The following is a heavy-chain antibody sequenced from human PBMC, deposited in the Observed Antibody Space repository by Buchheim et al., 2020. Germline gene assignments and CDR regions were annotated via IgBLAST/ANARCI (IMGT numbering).Heavy chain of an antibody. CDR1: GFTFSSYA. CDR3: AKDLGNYMGDFQH. CDR2: ISVGGGST. D-gene: IGHD1-7*01. V-gene: IGHV3-23*01. Sequence: EVHLLESGGGIIQPGGSLRLSCAASGFTFSSYAMSWVRQAPGKGLEWVSGISVGGGSTYYADSVKGRFTISRDNSKNTLYLQMNSLRAEDTALYYCAKDLGNYMGDFQHWGQGTL. J-gene: IGHJ1*01.